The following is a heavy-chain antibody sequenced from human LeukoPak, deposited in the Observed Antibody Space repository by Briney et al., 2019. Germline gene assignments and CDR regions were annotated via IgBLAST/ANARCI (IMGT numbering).Heavy chain of an antibody. CDR3: AKETYLQYDFWSGYYSFPKNYYGMDV. Sequence: LSGGSLRLSCAASGFTFSSYWMHWVRQAPGKGLVWVSRINSDGSSTSYADSVKGRFTISRDNAKNTLYLQMNSLRAEDTAVYYCAKETYLQYDFWSGYYSFPKNYYGMDVWGQGTTVTVSS. J-gene: IGHJ6*02. CDR1: GFTFSSYW. CDR2: INSDGSST. D-gene: IGHD3-3*01. V-gene: IGHV3-74*01.